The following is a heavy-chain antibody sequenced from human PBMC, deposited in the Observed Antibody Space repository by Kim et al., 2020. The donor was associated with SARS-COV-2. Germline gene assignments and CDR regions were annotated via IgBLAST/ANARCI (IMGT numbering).Heavy chain of an antibody. Sequence: YAQKLQGRVTMTTDTSTSTAYMELRSLRSDDTAVYYCARLGLEDIAARDYWGQGTLVTVSS. V-gene: IGHV1-18*01. J-gene: IGHJ4*02. D-gene: IGHD6-13*01. CDR3: ARLGLEDIAARDY.